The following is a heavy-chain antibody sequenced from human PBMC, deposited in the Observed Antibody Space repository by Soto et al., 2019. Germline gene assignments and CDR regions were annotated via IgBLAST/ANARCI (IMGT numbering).Heavy chain of an antibody. CDR3: ARDDYPYYDDSSGYHFDY. J-gene: IGHJ4*02. CDR2: ISSSSSTI. D-gene: IGHD3-22*01. CDR1: GVSFSSYS. V-gene: IGHV3-48*01. Sequence: GVSMRVSCAACGVSFSSYSMNWVRKAKGKGLEWVSYISSSSSTIHYADSVKGRFTISRDNAKNSLYLQMNSLRAEDTAVYYCARDDYPYYDDSSGYHFDYWGQGTLVTVSS.